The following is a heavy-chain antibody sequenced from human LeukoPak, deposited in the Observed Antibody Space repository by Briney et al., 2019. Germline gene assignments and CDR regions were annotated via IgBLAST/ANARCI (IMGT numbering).Heavy chain of an antibody. J-gene: IGHJ4*02. CDR1: GFTFSSYS. CDR3: ARDPHGGYSF. V-gene: IGHV3-21*01. CDR2: ISGSSSYI. Sequence: GGSLRLSCAASGFTFSSYSMNWVRQAPGKGLEWVSSISGSSSYIYYADSVKGRFTISRDNAKNSLYLQMNTLRAEDTAVYYCARDPHGGYSFWGQGTLVTVSS. D-gene: IGHD5-18*01.